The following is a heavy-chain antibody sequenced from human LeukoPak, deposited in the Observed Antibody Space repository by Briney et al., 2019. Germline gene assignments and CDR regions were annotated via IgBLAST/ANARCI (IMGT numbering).Heavy chain of an antibody. CDR3: ARGLYDYVWGSYRPFDY. Sequence: SETLSLTCTVSGGSISSYYWSWIRQPAGKGLEWIGRIYTSGSSNYNPSLKSRVTMSVGTSKNQFSLKLSSVTAADTAVYYCARGLYDYVWGSYRPFDYWGQGTLVTVSS. CDR2: IYTSGSS. V-gene: IGHV4-4*07. D-gene: IGHD3-16*02. J-gene: IGHJ4*02. CDR1: GGSISSYY.